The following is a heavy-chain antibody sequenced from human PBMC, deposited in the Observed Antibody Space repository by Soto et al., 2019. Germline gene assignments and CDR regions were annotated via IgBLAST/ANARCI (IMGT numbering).Heavy chain of an antibody. CDR1: GVTFDDYA. V-gene: IGHV3-9*01. J-gene: IGHJ4*02. D-gene: IGHD3-3*01. CDR2: ISWNSDNI. Sequence: PGGCLRLSCAASGVTFDDYAMHWVRQAPGKGLEWVSGISWNSDNIDYANSVKGRFTISRDNAKNSLYLQMDSLRPEDTALYYCVKGGYDFWSGYLSDGTVFDYWGQGTLVTVSS. CDR3: VKGGYDFWSGYLSDGTVFDY.